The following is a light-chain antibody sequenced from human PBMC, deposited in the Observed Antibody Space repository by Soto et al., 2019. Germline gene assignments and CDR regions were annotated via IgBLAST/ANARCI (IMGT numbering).Light chain of an antibody. V-gene: IGLV2-8*01. CDR3: SSYTGGNPSYV. J-gene: IGLJ1*01. CDR1: SSDVGGYDY. Sequence: QSALTQPPSASGSPGQSVTISCTGTSSDVGGYDYVSWYQQHPGKAPKLMIYEVTIRPSGVSDPFSGSKSGNTASLTVSGLQAEDEADYYCSSYTGGNPSYVFGTGTKVTVL. CDR2: EVT.